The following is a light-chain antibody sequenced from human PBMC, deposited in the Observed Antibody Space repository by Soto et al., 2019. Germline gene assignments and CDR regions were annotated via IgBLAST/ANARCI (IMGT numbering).Light chain of an antibody. V-gene: IGLV2-14*01. J-gene: IGLJ2*01. CDR1: SSDVGSHNH. CDR2: EVS. Sequence: QSALTQPASVSGSPGQSIAISCTGTSSDVGSHNHVSWYQQHPGKAPKLMIYEVSNRPSGVSNRFSGSKSGNTASLTISGLQAEDEADYYCSSYTSSSTVFGGGTQLTVL. CDR3: SSYTSSSTV.